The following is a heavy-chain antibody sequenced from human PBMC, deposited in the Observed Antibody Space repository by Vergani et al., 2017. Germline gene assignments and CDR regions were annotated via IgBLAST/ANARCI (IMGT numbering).Heavy chain of an antibody. CDR1: GCSISSSSYY. CDR2: SYYSGST. J-gene: IGHJ4*02. D-gene: IGHD1-26*01. V-gene: IGHV4-39*01. CDR3: SRHLRSGSYYYADY. Sequence: QLQLQESGPGLVKPSETLSLTCTVSGCSISSSSYYWGWIRQPPGKGLEWIGSSYYSGSTYYHPSLKSRVTISVDTSKNHFSLKLRSVTAADTAVYDCSRHLRSGSYYYADYWGQGTLVTVSS.